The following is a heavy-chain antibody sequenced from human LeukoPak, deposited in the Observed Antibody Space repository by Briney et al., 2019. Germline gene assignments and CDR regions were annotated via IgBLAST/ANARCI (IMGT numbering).Heavy chain of an antibody. CDR2: ILYGGSNK. V-gene: IGHV3-30*02. Sequence: PGGSLRLSCAASGLTFSSYAMQWVRQAPGKGLEWVAFILYGGSNKYYADSVKGRFTISRDNSKNTLYLQVNSLTAEDTAVYYCAKGRDTYQYGMDVWGQGTTVTVSS. CDR1: GLTFSSYA. J-gene: IGHJ6*02. CDR3: AKGRDTYQYGMDV.